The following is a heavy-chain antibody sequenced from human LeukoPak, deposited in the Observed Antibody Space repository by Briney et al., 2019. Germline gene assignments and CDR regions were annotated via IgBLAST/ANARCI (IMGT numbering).Heavy chain of an antibody. V-gene: IGHV3-48*01. CDR1: GFIFSTYS. Sequence: PGGSLRLSCAASGFIFSTYSMSWVRQAPGRGLEWLSYLTRTSSATWYADSVKGRFTIFRDNAKSSLYLQMNSLRVEDTAVYYCATGGSEYRSDWFDSWGQGTLVNVAS. J-gene: IGHJ5*01. CDR3: ATGGSEYRSDWFDS. D-gene: IGHD5-18*01. CDR2: LTRTSSAT.